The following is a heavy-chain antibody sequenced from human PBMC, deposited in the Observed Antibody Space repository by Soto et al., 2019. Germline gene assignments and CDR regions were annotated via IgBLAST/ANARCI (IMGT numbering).Heavy chain of an antibody. Sequence: PGGSLRLSCAASGFTFSSYEMNWVRQAPGKGLEWVSYISSSGSTIYYADYVKGRFTISRDNAENSVFLQMISLRAEDTAVYYCVREGRSSTSCNTGCAFDIWGQGTMVTVSS. CDR2: ISSSGSTI. V-gene: IGHV3-48*03. D-gene: IGHD2-2*02. J-gene: IGHJ3*02. CDR3: VREGRSSTSCNTGCAFDI. CDR1: GFTFSSYE.